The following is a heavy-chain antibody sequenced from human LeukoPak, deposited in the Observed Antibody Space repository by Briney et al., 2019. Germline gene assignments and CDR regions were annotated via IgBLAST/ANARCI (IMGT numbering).Heavy chain of an antibody. CDR2: INPNSGGT. J-gene: IGHJ3*02. V-gene: IGHV1-2*02. D-gene: IGHD1-1*01. Sequence: ASVKVSCKASGYTFTGYYMHWVRQAPGQGLELMGWINPNSGGTNYAQKFQGRVTMTRDTSISTAYVELSRLRSDDTAVYYCARVEGGTYDAFDIWGQGTMVTVSS. CDR3: ARVEGGTYDAFDI. CDR1: GYTFTGYY.